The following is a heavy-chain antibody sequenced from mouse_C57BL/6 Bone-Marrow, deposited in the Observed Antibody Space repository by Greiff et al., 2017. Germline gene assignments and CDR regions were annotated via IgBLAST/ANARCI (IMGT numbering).Heavy chain of an antibody. CDR2: IDPSDSYT. D-gene: IGHD2-4*01. CDR3: AKGDYDGSWFAY. Sequence: QVQLQQPGAELVMPGASVKLSCKASGYTFTSYWMHWVKQRPGQGLEWIGEIDPSDSYTNYNQKFKGKSTLTVDKSSSTAYMQLSSLTSEDSAVYYGAKGDYDGSWFAYGGQGTLVTVAA. CDR1: GYTFTSYW. V-gene: IGHV1-69*01. J-gene: IGHJ3*01.